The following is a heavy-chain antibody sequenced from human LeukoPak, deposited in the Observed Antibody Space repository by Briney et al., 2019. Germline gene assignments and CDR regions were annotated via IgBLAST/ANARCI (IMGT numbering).Heavy chain of an antibody. J-gene: IGHJ4*02. V-gene: IGHV3-48*03. Sequence: GGSLRLSCAASGFTFSSYEMNWVRQAPGKGLEWASYISSSGSTIYYADSVKGRFTISRDNAKNSLYLQMNSLRAEDTAVYYCARGGYYDSSGYYPCWGQGTLVTVSS. CDR1: GFTFSSYE. CDR3: ARGGYYDSSGYYPC. D-gene: IGHD3-22*01. CDR2: ISSSGSTI.